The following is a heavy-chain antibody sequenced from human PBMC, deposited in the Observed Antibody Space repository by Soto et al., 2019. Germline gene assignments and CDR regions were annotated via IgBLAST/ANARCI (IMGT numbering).Heavy chain of an antibody. CDR1: GYTFTSYY. V-gene: IGHV1-46*01. CDR2: INPSGGST. Sequence: ASVKVSCKASGYTFTSYYMHWVRQAPGQGLEWMGIINPSGGSTSYAQKFQGRVTMTRDTSTSTVYMELSSLRSEDTAAYYCARGVEMATVYGIFFPWNSYYFDYWGQGTLVTVSS. CDR3: ARGVEMATVYGIFFPWNSYYFDY. J-gene: IGHJ4*02. D-gene: IGHD3-3*01.